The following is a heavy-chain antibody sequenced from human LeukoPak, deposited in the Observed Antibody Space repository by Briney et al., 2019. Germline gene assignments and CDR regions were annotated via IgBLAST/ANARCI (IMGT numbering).Heavy chain of an antibody. J-gene: IGHJ3*02. CDR2: ISYDGSNK. V-gene: IGHV3-30*18. CDR1: VLTFSSYG. Sequence: GGSLRLSCAASVLTFSSYGMYWVRQAPGKGLEWVAVISYDGSNKYYADSVKGRFTISRDNSKNTLYLQMNSLRAEDTAVYYCAKDRNAFDIWGQGTMVTVSS. CDR3: AKDRNAFDI.